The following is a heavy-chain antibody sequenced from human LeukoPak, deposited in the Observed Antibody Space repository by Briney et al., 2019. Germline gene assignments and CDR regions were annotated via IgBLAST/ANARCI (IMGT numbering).Heavy chain of an antibody. CDR3: ARVTGSRNLDY. V-gene: IGHV1-2*02. J-gene: IGHJ4*02. CDR1: GYTFTGRN. Sequence: ASAHLPCNVSGYTFTGRNRHWLRKAPGQGRGWMGRINPNSGGTNYAQKFQGRVTMTRDTSISTAYMERSRLRSDDTAVYYCARVTGSRNLDYWGQGTLVTVSS. D-gene: IGHD1-14*01. CDR2: INPNSGGT.